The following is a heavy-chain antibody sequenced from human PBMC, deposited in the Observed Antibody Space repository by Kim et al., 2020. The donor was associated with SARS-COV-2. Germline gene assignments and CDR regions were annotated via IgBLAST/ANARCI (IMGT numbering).Heavy chain of an antibody. V-gene: IGHV3-48*03. J-gene: IGHJ4*02. Sequence: GGSLRLSCAASGFTFSSYEMNWVRQAPGKGLEWVSYISSSGSTIYYADSVKGRFTISRDNAKNSLYLQMNSLRAEDTAVYYCARVRGWNNGVGYWGQGTLVTVSS. CDR2: ISSSGSTI. D-gene: IGHD2-8*01. CDR3: ARVRGWNNGVGY. CDR1: GFTFSSYE.